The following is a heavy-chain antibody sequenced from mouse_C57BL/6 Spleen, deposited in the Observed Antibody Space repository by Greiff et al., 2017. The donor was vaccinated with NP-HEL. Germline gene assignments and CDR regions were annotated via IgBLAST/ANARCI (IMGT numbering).Heavy chain of an antibody. D-gene: IGHD2-4*01. Sequence: EVKVEESGGGLVKPGGSLKLSCAASGFTFSDYGMHWVRQAPEKGLEWVAYISSGSSTIYYADTVKGRFTISRDNAKNTLFLQMTSLRSEDTAMYYCARRDYARGGFDYWGQGTTLTVSS. CDR3: ARRDYARGGFDY. V-gene: IGHV5-17*01. CDR2: ISSGSSTI. J-gene: IGHJ2*01. CDR1: GFTFSDYG.